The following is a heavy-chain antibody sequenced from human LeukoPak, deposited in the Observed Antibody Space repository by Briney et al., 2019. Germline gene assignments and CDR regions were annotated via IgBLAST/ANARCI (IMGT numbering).Heavy chain of an antibody. CDR1: GFTVSTNY. J-gene: IGHJ4*02. V-gene: IGHV3-66*02. CDR2: IYSDGST. Sequence: GGSLRLSCAASGFTVSTNYMSWVRQAPGKGLEWVSIIYSDGSTYSADSVKGRFTISRDNSKNTLYLQMNSLRAGDTAVYYCASDCTRTTCPADYWGQGTLVTVSS. CDR3: ASDCTRTTCPADY. D-gene: IGHD2-2*01.